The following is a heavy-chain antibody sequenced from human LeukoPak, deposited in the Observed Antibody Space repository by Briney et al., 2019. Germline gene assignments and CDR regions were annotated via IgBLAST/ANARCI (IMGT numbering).Heavy chain of an antibody. CDR1: GDPISSYY. CDR2: IYYSGST. J-gene: IGHJ3*02. V-gene: IGHV4-59*01. Sequence: SSETLSLTCTVSGDPISSYYWSWIRQPPGKGLEWIGYIYYSGSTNYNPSLKSRVTISVDTSKNQFSLKLSSVTAADTAVYYCARDGSSHDAFDIWGQGTMVTVSS. CDR3: ARDGSSHDAFDI. D-gene: IGHD1-26*01.